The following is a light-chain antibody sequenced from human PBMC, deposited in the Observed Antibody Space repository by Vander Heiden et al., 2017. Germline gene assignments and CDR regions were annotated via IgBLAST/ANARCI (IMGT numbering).Light chain of an antibody. CDR1: QNIFNSY. Sequence: VFTQSPGTLSFSPGAGSTLSCRASQNIFNSYLAWYQQKPGQPPRLLIYDGVTRATGVPDRFSGSGSGTDFTLTVSRLEPEDFAVYYGQQYHSSLYTFGQGTKVEIK. CDR3: QQYHSSLYT. CDR2: DGV. J-gene: IGKJ2*01. V-gene: IGKV3-20*01.